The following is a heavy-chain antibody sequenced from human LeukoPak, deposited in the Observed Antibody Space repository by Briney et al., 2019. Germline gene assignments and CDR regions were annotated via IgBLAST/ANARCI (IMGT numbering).Heavy chain of an antibody. V-gene: IGHV3-30*02. CDR2: IRYVGINK. Sequence: GGSLRLSCAASGFAFSTYGMHWVRQAPGKGLEWVSFIRYVGINKYYADSVKGRFTISRDNSKNTLYLQMNSLRAEDTAVYYCAKDWDYYDSSGYAFDIWGQGTMVTVSS. D-gene: IGHD3-22*01. CDR3: AKDWDYYDSSGYAFDI. CDR1: GFAFSTYG. J-gene: IGHJ3*02.